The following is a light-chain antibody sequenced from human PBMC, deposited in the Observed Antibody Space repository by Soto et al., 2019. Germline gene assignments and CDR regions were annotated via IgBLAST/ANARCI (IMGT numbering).Light chain of an antibody. J-gene: IGKJ1*01. CDR3: QDYIRYSEA. V-gene: IGKV1-5*03. CDR1: QTISSW. CDR2: KAS. Sequence: DIQMTQSPSTLSGSVGDRVTITCRASQTISSWLAWYQQKPGKAPKLLIYKASTLKSGVPSRFSGSGSGTEFTLTISSLQPDDFATYYCQDYIRYSEAVGQGTKVDIK.